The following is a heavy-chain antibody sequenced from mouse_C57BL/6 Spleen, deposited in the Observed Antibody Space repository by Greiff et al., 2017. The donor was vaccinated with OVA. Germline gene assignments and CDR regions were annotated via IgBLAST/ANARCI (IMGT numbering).Heavy chain of an antibody. Sequence: QVQLQQSGAELARPGASVKMSCKASGYTFTSYSMHWVNQRPGQGLEWIGYINPSSGYTKYNQKFKDKATLTADKSSSTAYMQLSSLTSEDSAIYYCARSLDGYYYFDYWGQGTTLTVSS. CDR1: GYTFTSYS. J-gene: IGHJ2*01. D-gene: IGHD2-3*01. V-gene: IGHV1-4*01. CDR3: ARSLDGYYYFDY. CDR2: INPSSGYT.